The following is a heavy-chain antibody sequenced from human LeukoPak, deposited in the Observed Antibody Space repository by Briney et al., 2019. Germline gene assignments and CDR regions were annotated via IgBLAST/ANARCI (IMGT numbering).Heavy chain of an antibody. CDR1: GYTLTELS. J-gene: IGHJ4*02. CDR2: LNPEDGET. CDR3: AAAQRALDKYFDFWDGHFDKKDVNPPVFDN. D-gene: IGHD3-3*01. V-gene: IGHV1-24*01. Sequence: ASVKVSCKVSGYTLTELSIHWVRQGRGKGLEWMGGLNPEDGETVYAQIFQGRFSMTEGTSADTAYMELSSLRSEDSAVYYCAAAQRALDKYFDFWDGHFDKKDVNPPVFDNWGQGTQVTVSS.